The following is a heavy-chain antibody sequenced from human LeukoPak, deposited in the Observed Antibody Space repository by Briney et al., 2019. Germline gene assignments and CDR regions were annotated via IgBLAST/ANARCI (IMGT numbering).Heavy chain of an antibody. Sequence: SSETLSLTCTVSGGSISSYYWSWIRQPPGKGLEWIGYIYYSGSTNYNPSLKSRVTISVDTSKNQFSLKLSSVTAADTAVYYCARSLGLNWFDPWGQGTLVTVSS. D-gene: IGHD3-16*01. CDR3: ARSLGLNWFDP. V-gene: IGHV4-59*08. J-gene: IGHJ5*02. CDR2: IYYSGST. CDR1: GGSISSYY.